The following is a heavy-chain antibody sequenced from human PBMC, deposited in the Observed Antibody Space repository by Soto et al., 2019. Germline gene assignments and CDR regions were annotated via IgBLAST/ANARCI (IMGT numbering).Heavy chain of an antibody. Sequence: GASVKVSCKASGYTFTSYGISWVRQAPGQGLEWMGWISAYNGNTNYAQKLQGRVTMTTDTSTSSAYMELRSPRSDDTAVYYCARSGGSFGVVILGNWFDPWGQGTLVTVSS. CDR1: GYTFTSYG. V-gene: IGHV1-18*01. CDR3: ARSGGSFGVVILGNWFDP. D-gene: IGHD3-3*01. J-gene: IGHJ5*02. CDR2: ISAYNGNT.